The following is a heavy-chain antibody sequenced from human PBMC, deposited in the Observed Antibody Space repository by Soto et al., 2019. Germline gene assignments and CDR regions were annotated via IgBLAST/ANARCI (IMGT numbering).Heavy chain of an antibody. D-gene: IGHD1-26*01. V-gene: IGHV3-48*02. CDR3: VRDSGIGGAMAV. CDR1: GFTFSSYN. CDR2: INRGSGTI. J-gene: IGHJ6*02. Sequence: PGGSLRLSCAASGFTFSSYNMDGVRQAPGKGLEWVSYINRGSGTIYYADSVKGRFTISRDNARSSLYLQMNSLRDEDTAVYYCVRDSGIGGAMAVWGQGTTVTVSS.